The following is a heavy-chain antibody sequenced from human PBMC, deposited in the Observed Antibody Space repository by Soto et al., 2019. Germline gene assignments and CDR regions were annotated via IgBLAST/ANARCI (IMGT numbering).Heavy chain of an antibody. Sequence: SETLSLTCTVSSGSISSYYWSWIRQPPGKGLEWIGYIYYSGSTNYNPSLKSRVTISVDTSKNQFSLKLSSVTAADTAVYFCAREVGQTSSSDAFDIWGQGTMVTVSS. CDR1: SGSISSYY. J-gene: IGHJ3*02. V-gene: IGHV4-59*01. CDR3: AREVGQTSSSDAFDI. CDR2: IYYSGST. D-gene: IGHD6-6*01.